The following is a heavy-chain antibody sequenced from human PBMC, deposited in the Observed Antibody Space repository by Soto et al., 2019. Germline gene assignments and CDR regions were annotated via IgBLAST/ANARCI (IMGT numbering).Heavy chain of an antibody. V-gene: IGHV5-51*01. CDR3: ARFLGIAVAGTGDAFDI. Sequence: GESLKISCKGSGYSFTSYWIGWVRQMPGKGMEWMGIIYPGDSDTRYSPSFQGQVTISADKSISTAYLQWSSLKASDTAMYYCARFLGIAVAGTGDAFDIWGHGTMVTVSS. D-gene: IGHD6-19*01. CDR2: IYPGDSDT. CDR1: GYSFTSYW. J-gene: IGHJ3*02.